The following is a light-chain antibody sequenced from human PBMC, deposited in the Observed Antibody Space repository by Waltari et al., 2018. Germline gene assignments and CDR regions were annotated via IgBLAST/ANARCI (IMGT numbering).Light chain of an antibody. CDR3: QQRTNWPALS. J-gene: IGKJ4*01. V-gene: IGKV3-11*01. CDR1: QNITFY. CDR2: DAS. Sequence: EIVLTQSPVALSLSPGERVTLSCRASQNITFYLAWYQQKFGQAPRLLIYDASARATGIPARFSGSGSGTDFTLTISSLEPEDFAVYYCQQRTNWPALSFGGGTKVEIK.